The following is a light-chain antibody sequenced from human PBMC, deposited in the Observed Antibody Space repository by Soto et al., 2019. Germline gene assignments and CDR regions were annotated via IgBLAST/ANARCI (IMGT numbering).Light chain of an antibody. V-gene: IGKV3-20*01. CDR2: GAS. J-gene: IGKJ4*01. CDR1: HSVSSSY. Sequence: EIVLTQSPGTLSFSPGERATLSCRASHSVSSSYLAWYQQKPGQAPRLLIDGASSRATGIPDRFSGSGSGTDFTLTISRLEPEDFAVYYCQQYGSSPLTFGGGTKVDIK. CDR3: QQYGSSPLT.